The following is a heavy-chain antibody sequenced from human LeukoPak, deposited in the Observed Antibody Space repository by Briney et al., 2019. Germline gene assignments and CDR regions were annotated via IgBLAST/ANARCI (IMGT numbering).Heavy chain of an antibody. J-gene: IGHJ6*02. V-gene: IGHV4-59*01. Sequence: PSETLSLTCTVSGGSISSYYWSWIRQPPGKGLEWIGYIYYSGSTNYNPSLKSRVTISVDTSKNQFSLKLSSVTAADTAVYYCARDGTRGGDYYGMDVWGQGTTVTVSS. CDR1: GGSISSYY. CDR2: IYYSGST. CDR3: ARDGTRGGDYYGMDV. D-gene: IGHD1-26*01.